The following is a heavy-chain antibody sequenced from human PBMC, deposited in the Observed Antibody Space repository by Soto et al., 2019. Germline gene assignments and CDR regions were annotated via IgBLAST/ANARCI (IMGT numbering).Heavy chain of an antibody. CDR2: IAPGNGNT. J-gene: IGHJ4*02. CDR3: AKDEGYGGYDYFDY. D-gene: IGHD5-12*01. CDR1: GYTFTDSA. V-gene: IGHV1-3*01. Sequence: ASVKVSCKASGYTFTDSAIHWVRQAPGQSLELLGWIAPGNGNTKYSQKFQGRVTITRDTSATTAYMELSSLRSEDTAVYYCAKDEGYGGYDYFDYWGLGTLVTVSS.